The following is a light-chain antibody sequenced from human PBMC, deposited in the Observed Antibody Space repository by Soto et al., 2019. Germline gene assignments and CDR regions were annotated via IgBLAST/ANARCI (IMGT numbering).Light chain of an antibody. CDR1: SSDVGAFNY. J-gene: IGLJ1*01. CDR3: NSYTSNNTYV. CDR2: DVS. V-gene: IGLV2-14*03. Sequence: QAALTQPASVSGCPGQAITISCSGTSSDVGAFNYVSWYQQHPGKAPKLMIYDVSNRPSGVSNRFSGSKSGNTASLTISGLRAEDEADYYCNSYTSNNTYVFGTGTKVTVL.